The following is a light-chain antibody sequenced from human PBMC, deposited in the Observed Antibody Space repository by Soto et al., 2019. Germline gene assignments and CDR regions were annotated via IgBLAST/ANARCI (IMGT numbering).Light chain of an antibody. CDR2: GAS. Sequence: DIVMTQSPATLSVAPGERVTFSCMASQGVSRKLAWYQHKPGQAPRLLISGASTGATGIPARFSGSGSGTEFTLTISSLQSEDCAIYYCQQYHKWPITFRGGTTVDIX. CDR1: QGVSRK. V-gene: IGKV3-15*01. CDR3: QQYHKWPIT. J-gene: IGKJ4*01.